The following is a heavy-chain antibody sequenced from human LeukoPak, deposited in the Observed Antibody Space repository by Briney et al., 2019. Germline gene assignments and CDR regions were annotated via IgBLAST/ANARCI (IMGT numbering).Heavy chain of an antibody. CDR3: ARVTNYDSSGYYDFDAFDI. CDR2: ISSSSSYI. Sequence: GGSLRLSCAASGFTFSSYAMSWVRQAPGKGLEWVSSISSSSSYIYYADSVKGRFTISRDNAKNSLYLQMNSLRAEDTAVYYCARVTNYDSSGYYDFDAFDIWGQGTMVTVSS. J-gene: IGHJ3*02. V-gene: IGHV3-21*01. CDR1: GFTFSSYA. D-gene: IGHD3-22*01.